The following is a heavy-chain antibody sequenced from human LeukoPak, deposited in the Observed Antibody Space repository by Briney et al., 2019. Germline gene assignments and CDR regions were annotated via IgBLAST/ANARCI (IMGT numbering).Heavy chain of an antibody. CDR2: ISAYNGNT. CDR3: ASTDCSSTSCLGNAFDI. Sequence: ASVKVSCKASGYTFTSYGISWVRQAPGQGLEWMGWISAYNGNTNYAQKLQGRVTMTTDTSTSTAHMELRSLRSDDTAVYYCASTDCSSTSCLGNAFDIWGQGTMVTVSS. CDR1: GYTFTSYG. J-gene: IGHJ3*02. V-gene: IGHV1-18*01. D-gene: IGHD2-2*01.